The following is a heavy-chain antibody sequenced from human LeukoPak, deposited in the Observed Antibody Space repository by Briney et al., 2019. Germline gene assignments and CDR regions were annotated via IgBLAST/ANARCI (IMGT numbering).Heavy chain of an antibody. J-gene: IGHJ3*02. CDR2: KSKTEGGTT. CDR3: AKDSFHDFWSGSRAFDI. V-gene: IGHV3-15*01. CDR1: GFTLTNAW. Sequence: GGSLRLSCAASGFTLTNAWMNWIRQTPGKGLEWVGRKSKTEGGTTDYAAPVKGRFTISRDDSQNTLYLQMNSLRAEDTAVYYCAKDSFHDFWSGSRAFDIWGQGTMVTVSS. D-gene: IGHD3-3*01.